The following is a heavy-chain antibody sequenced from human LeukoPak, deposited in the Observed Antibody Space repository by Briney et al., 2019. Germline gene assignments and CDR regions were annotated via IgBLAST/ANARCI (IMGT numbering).Heavy chain of an antibody. D-gene: IGHD3-3*01. CDR3: AKDYHDFWSGYDAFDI. CDR1: GLTFSSYS. V-gene: IGHV3-21*01. CDR2: ISSSSSYI. Sequence: GGSLRLSCAASGLTFSSYSMNWVRQAPGKGLEWVSSISSSSSYIYYADSMKGRFTISRDNAKNSLYLQMNSLRAEDTAVYYCAKDYHDFWSGYDAFDIWGQGTMVTVSS. J-gene: IGHJ3*02.